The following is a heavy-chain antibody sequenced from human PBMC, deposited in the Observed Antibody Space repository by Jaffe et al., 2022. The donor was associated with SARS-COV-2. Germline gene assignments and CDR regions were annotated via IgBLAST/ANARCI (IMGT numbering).Heavy chain of an antibody. CDR3: ARHSSGYDLGDI. CDR2: IYTSGST. V-gene: IGHV4-61*02. D-gene: IGHD5-12*01. J-gene: IGHJ4*02. Sequence: QVQLQESGPGLVKPSQTLSLTCTVSGGSISSGSYYWSWIRQPAGKGLEWIGRIYTSGSTNYNPSLKSRVTISVDTSKNQFSLKLSSVTAADTAVYYCARHSSGYDLGDIWGQGTLVTVSS. CDR1: GGSISSGSYY.